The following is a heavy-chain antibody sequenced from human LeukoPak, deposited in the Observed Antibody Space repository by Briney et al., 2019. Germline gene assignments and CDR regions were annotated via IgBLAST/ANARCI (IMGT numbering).Heavy chain of an antibody. D-gene: IGHD2-15*01. V-gene: IGHV4-59*01. Sequence: TSETLSLTCTVSGDSISRYFWSWIRQPPGKGLEWMGYFHDSGSANYNPSLKSRITMPVDTSKNQFSLKLRSVTTADTAVYYCARDSHSVDTATPRGFDPWGQGTLVTVSS. CDR3: ARDSHSVDTATPRGFDP. CDR2: FHDSGSA. CDR1: GDSISRYF. J-gene: IGHJ5*02.